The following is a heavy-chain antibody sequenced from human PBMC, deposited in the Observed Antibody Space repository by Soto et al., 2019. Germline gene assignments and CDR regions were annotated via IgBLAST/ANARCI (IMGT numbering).Heavy chain of an antibody. Sequence: GASVKVSCKASGGTFSSYAISWVRQAPGQGLEWMGGIIPIFGTANYAQKFQGRVTITADESTSTAYMELSSLRSEDTAVYYCATRVCSGSHYYYYGMDVCGQGTTVTGSS. CDR2: IIPIFGTA. D-gene: IGHD3-10*02. V-gene: IGHV1-69*13. CDR1: GGTFSSYA. J-gene: IGHJ6*02. CDR3: ATRVCSGSHYYYYGMDV.